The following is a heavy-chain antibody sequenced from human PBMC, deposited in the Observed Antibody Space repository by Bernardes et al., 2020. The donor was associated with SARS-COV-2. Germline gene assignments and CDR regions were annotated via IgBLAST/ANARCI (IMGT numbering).Heavy chain of an antibody. CDR3: AKSRFSGSVPRGVIDS. J-gene: IGHJ4*02. Sequence: WSLRLSCAASGFTFTNYAMHWVRQAPGKGLEWVSAISDSGDSTFYSDSVKDRFTISRDNSKNTLYLQMNSLRAEDTAVYYCAKSRFSGSVPRGVIDSWGQGTLVTVSS. D-gene: IGHD3-10*01. CDR2: ISDSGDST. V-gene: IGHV3-23*01. CDR1: GFTFTNYA.